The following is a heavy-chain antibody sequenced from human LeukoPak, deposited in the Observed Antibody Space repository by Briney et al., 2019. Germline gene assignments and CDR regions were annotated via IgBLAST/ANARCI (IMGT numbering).Heavy chain of an antibody. Sequence: SETLSLTCTVSGGSINNYYWSWVRQPPGKGLEWIGYIYSSGSTNYNPSLKSRVTISVDTSKNQFSLKMSSVTAADTAVYYCARSPQMEYSYGPRNFDYWGQGTLVTVSS. J-gene: IGHJ4*02. CDR2: IYSSGST. D-gene: IGHD5-18*01. V-gene: IGHV4-59*08. CDR1: GGSINNYY. CDR3: ARSPQMEYSYGPRNFDY.